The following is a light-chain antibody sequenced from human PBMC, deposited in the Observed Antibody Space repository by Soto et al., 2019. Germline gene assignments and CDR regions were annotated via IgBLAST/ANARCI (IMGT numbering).Light chain of an antibody. CDR1: QGIGND. V-gene: IGKV1-17*01. CDR2: APP. CDR3: QQYNSYPLT. Sequence: DIQMTQSPSSLSASAGDRVTITCRASQGIGNDLGGSQQKPGKAPKRLFYAPPSLQGGVPSRFSGSESGTEFTLTISSLQTEDFATYYCQQYNSYPLTFGGGTKVEVK. J-gene: IGKJ4*01.